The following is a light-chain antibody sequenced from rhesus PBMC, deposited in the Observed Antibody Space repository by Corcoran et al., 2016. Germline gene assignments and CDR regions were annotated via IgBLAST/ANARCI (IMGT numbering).Light chain of an antibody. CDR3: QQQDNSPPWT. Sequence: DIQMTQSPSSLSASVGDRVTITCRASQGISNWLAWYTQKPGKAPKLLIYRASTLETGVPSRLSGSGSGTDFTLTIISLQPEDIATYYCQQQDNSPPWTFGQGTKVEIK. V-gene: IGKV1-69*01. CDR1: QGISNW. J-gene: IGKJ1*01. CDR2: RAS.